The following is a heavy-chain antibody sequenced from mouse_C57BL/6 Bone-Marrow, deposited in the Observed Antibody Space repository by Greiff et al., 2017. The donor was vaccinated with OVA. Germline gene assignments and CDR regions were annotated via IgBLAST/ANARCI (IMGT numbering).Heavy chain of an antibody. V-gene: IGHV5-9-1*02. CDR2: ISSGGDYI. J-gene: IGHJ4*01. D-gene: IGHD1-1*01. Sequence: EVQLVESGEGLVKPGGSLKLSCAASGFTFSSYAMSWVRQTPEKRLEWVAYISSGGDYIYYADTVKGRFTISRDNARNTLYLQMSSLKSEDTAMYYCTRVRAFTDGSSYAYAMDYWGQGTSVTVSS. CDR1: GFTFSSYA. CDR3: TRVRAFTDGSSYAYAMDY.